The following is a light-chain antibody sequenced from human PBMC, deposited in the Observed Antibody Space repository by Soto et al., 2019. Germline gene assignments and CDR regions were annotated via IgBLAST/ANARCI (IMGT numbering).Light chain of an antibody. CDR1: SSDVGGYNY. Sequence: QSVLTQPASVSGSPGQSITISCTGNSSDVGGYNYVSWYQQHPGKAPKLMIYDVRNRPSGVSNRFSGSKSVNTASLTISGLQAEDEADYYCSSYTTICTYVFGTGTRSPS. CDR3: SSYTTICTYV. J-gene: IGLJ1*01. CDR2: DVR. V-gene: IGLV2-14*01.